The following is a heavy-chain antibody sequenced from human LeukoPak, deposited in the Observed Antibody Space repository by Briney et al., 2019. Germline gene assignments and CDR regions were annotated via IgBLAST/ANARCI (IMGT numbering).Heavy chain of an antibody. CDR2: INSNSGGT. CDR3: ARAYISYYMDV. V-gene: IGHV1-2*02. Sequence: ASVKVSCKASGYTFTGHYMHWVRQAPGQGLEWMGWINSNSGGTNYAQKFQGRVTMTRDTSISTAYMELSRLRSDDTAIYYCARAYISYYMDVWGKGTTVTVSS. D-gene: IGHD4-11*01. J-gene: IGHJ6*03. CDR1: GYTFTGHY.